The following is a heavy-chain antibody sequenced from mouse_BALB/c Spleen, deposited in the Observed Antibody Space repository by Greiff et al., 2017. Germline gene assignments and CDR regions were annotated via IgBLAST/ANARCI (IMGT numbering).Heavy chain of an antibody. Sequence: DVMLVESGGGLVKPGGSLKLSCAASGFTFSDYYMYWVRQTPEKRLEWVATISDGGSYTYYPDSVKGRFTISRDNAKNNLYLQMSSLKSEDTAMYYCARLEYGAMDYWGQGTSVTVSS. CDR2: ISDGGSYT. CDR1: GFTFSDYY. CDR3: ARLEYGAMDY. J-gene: IGHJ4*01. D-gene: IGHD2-10*02. V-gene: IGHV5-4*02.